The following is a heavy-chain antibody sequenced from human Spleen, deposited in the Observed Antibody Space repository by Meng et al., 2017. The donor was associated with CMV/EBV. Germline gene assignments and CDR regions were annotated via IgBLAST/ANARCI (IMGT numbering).Heavy chain of an antibody. CDR3: ARDTVTTGMDV. CDR1: GYTFTNYD. D-gene: IGHD4-17*01. V-gene: IGHV1-8*01. Sequence: ASVKVSCKASGYTFTNYDINWVRQATGQGLEWMGWMNPNTSNTVYSQKFQGRVTITRNTPISTAYMELSNLRSEDTAVYFCARDTVTTGMDVWGQGTTVTVSS. J-gene: IGHJ6*02. CDR2: MNPNTSNT.